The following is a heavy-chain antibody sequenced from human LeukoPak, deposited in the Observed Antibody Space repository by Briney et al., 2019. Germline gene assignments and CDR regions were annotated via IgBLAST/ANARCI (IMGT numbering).Heavy chain of an antibody. J-gene: IGHJ4*02. Sequence: GRSLRLSCAASGFTFSSYAMHWVRQAPGKGLEWVAVISYDGSNKYCADSVKGRFTISRDNSKNTLYLQMNSLRAEDTAVYYCARALGLRYFDWLLPDYWGQGTLVTVSS. CDR1: GFTFSSYA. CDR2: ISYDGSNK. D-gene: IGHD3-9*01. V-gene: IGHV3-30-3*01. CDR3: ARALGLRYFDWLLPDY.